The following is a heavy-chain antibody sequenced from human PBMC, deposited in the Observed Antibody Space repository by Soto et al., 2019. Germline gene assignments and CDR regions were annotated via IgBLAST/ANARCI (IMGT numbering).Heavy chain of an antibody. CDR2: IYYSGST. Sequence: QVQLQESGPGLVKPSQTLSLTCTVSGGSISSGDYYWSWIRQPPGKGLEWIGYIYYSGSTYYNPSLKSRINIPVDTSKNQFSLKLSSVTAADTVVYYCAIGVRAYYYGSGSVDYWGQGTLVTVSS. V-gene: IGHV4-30-4*01. CDR3: AIGVRAYYYGSGSVDY. J-gene: IGHJ4*02. CDR1: GGSISSGDYY. D-gene: IGHD3-10*01.